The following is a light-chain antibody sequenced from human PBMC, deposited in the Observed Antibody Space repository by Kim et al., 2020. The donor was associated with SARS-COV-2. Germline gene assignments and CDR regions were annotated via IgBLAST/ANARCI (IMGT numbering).Light chain of an antibody. CDR1: SGAVTSGHY. Sequence: QAVATKEPSLTVSPGGTVTLTCGSSSGAVTSGHYPYWFQQKPGQAPRTLIYDTDNKHSWTPARFSGSLLRGKAALTLSGAQPEDEAEYYCMLSYGGAPWVFGVGTQLTVL. CDR3: MLSYGGAPWV. J-gene: IGLJ3*02. CDR2: DTD. V-gene: IGLV7-46*01.